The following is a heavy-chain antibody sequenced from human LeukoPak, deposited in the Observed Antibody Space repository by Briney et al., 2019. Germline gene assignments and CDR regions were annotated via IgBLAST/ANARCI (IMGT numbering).Heavy chain of an antibody. J-gene: IGHJ4*02. CDR2: ISGSGGST. V-gene: IGHV3-23*01. D-gene: IGHD6-13*01. CDR1: GFTFSSCA. Sequence: GGSLRLSCAASGFTFSSCAMSWVRQAPGKGLEWVSAISGSGGSTYYADSVKGRFTISRDNSKNTLYLQMNSLRAEDTAVYYCARAAGIAAAGTHGNFDYWGQGTLVTVSS. CDR3: ARAAGIAAAGTHGNFDY.